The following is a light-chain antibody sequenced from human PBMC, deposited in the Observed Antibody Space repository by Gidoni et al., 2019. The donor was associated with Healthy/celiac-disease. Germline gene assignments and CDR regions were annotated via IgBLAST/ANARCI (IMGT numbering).Light chain of an antibody. CDR1: QSVSSY. J-gene: IGKJ1*01. Sequence: ILLPQSPATLSLSPGERATLSCRASQSVSSYLAWYQQKPGQAPRLLIYDASNRATGIPARFSGSGSGTDFTLTISSLEPEDFAVYYCQQRSNWPPTFGQGTKVEIK. CDR3: QQRSNWPPT. V-gene: IGKV3-11*01. CDR2: DAS.